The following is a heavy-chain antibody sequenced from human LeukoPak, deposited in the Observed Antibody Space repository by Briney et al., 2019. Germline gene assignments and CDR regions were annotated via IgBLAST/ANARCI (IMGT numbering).Heavy chain of an antibody. CDR2: ICHSGST. J-gene: IGHJ5*02. CDR1: GYSISSGYY. D-gene: IGHD4-17*01. V-gene: IGHV4-38-2*01. CDR3: ARGSDYGDYESNWFDP. Sequence: SETLSLTCAVSGYSISSGYYWGWIRQPPGEGLEWIGSICHSGSTYYNPSLKSRVTISVDTSKNQFSLKLSSVTAADTAVYYCARGSDYGDYESNWFDPWGQGTLVTVSS.